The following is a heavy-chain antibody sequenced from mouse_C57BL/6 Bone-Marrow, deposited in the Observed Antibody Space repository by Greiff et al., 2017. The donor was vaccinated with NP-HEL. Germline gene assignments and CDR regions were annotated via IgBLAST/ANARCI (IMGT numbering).Heavy chain of an antibody. J-gene: IGHJ2*01. D-gene: IGHD1-1*01. CDR1: GFTFSDYY. CDR2: INYDGSST. CDR3: AREAYFYFDY. Sequence: DVKLVESEGGLVQPGSSMKLSCTASGFTFSDYYMAWVRQVPEKGLEWVANINYDGSSTYYLDSLKSRFIISRDNAKNILYLQMSSLKSEDTATYYCAREAYFYFDYWGQGTTLTVSS. V-gene: IGHV5-16*01.